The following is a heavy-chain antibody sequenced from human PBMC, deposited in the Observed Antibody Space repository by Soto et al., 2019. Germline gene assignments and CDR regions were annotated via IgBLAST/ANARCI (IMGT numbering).Heavy chain of an antibody. CDR1: GGTFSSYA. Sequence: QVQLVQSGAEVKKPGSSVKVSCKASGGTFSSYAISWVRQAPGQGLEWMGGILPIFGTANYAQKFQGRVTSTVDESTSTAYRELSSLRSEDTAVYYCARGRYYGSGSRTDYYYYYGMDVWGQGTTVTVSS. CDR3: ARGRYYGSGSRTDYYYYYGMDV. V-gene: IGHV1-69*12. CDR2: ILPIFGTA. D-gene: IGHD3-10*01. J-gene: IGHJ6*02.